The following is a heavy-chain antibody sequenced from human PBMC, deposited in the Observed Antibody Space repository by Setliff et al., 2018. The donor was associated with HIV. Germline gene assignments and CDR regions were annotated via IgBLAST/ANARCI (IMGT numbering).Heavy chain of an antibody. CDR2: IVPIFGTT. Sequence: GASVKVSCKASGYSFTSYYVHWIRQAPGQGLEWMGGIVPIFGTTNYAQKLQGRVTMTTDTSSSTAYLDLRSLRSDDTAVYYCARDSDNFWSGYYAAFDYWGQGTLVTVSS. V-gene: IGHV1-18*04. CDR3: ARDSDNFWSGYYAAFDY. CDR1: GYSFTSYY. D-gene: IGHD3-3*01. J-gene: IGHJ4*02.